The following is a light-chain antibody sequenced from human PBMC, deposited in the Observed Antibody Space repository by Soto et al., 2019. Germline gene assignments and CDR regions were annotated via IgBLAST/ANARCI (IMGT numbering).Light chain of an antibody. J-gene: IGLJ2*01. CDR3: PSWDDRVHGPL. CDR2: SNN. CDR1: SSNIGSNS. V-gene: IGLV1-44*01. Sequence: QSVLTQPPSASGTPGQRVTISCSGSSSNIGSNSANWYQQLPGTAPKLLIYSNNQRRSGVPDRFSGSKSGTSATLAISGLQSEDEADYYCPSWDDRVHGPLLGGGTKLTV.